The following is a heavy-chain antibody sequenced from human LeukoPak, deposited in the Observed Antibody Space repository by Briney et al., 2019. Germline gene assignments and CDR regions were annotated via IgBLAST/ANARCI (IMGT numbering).Heavy chain of an antibody. J-gene: IGHJ4*02. V-gene: IGHV3-48*03. CDR1: GFMFRSFE. Sequence: GGSLRLSCAASGFMFRSFEMYWVRQAPGKGLEWVAYISSGASTMYYADSVKGRFTISRDDAKNSLFLQMNSLRAEDTAIYYCALLAVASDFDYWGQGTPVTVSS. CDR2: ISSGASTM. D-gene: IGHD6-19*01. CDR3: ALLAVASDFDY.